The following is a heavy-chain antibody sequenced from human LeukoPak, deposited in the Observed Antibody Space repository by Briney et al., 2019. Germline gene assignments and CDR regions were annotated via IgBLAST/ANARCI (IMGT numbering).Heavy chain of an antibody. CDR3: ARGTVGLELHLDY. J-gene: IGHJ4*02. CDR1: GFIFSSYA. D-gene: IGHD1-7*01. V-gene: IGHV3-23*01. Sequence: GGSLRLSCAASGFIFSSYAMSWVRQAPGKGLKWVSGINGRGDSTVYADSVKGRFTISRDNSKNTLYLQMNSLRAEDTAVYYCARGTVGLELHLDYWGQGTLVTVSS. CDR2: INGRGDST.